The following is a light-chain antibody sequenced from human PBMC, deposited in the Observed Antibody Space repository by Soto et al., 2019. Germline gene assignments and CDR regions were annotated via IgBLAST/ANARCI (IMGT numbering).Light chain of an antibody. J-gene: IGKJ4*01. CDR3: QQYNNWPPLT. V-gene: IGKV3-15*01. Sequence: EIVMTQSPATLSVSPGERATLSCRASQSVSSTLAGYQQKLGQAPRLLIYGASTRATGIPARVSGSGSGTEFTLTISSLQSEDFAVYYCQQYNNWPPLTFGGGTKVESK. CDR1: QSVSST. CDR2: GAS.